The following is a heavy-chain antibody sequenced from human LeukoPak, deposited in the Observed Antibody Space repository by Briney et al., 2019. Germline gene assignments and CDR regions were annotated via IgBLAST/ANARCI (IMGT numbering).Heavy chain of an antibody. CDR3: ARRVFYYDGSGYLRSNYFDY. Sequence: PSETLSLTCTVSGYSISSGYYWGWIRQPPGKGLEWIGSIYQSGSTYYNPSLKSRVTISVDPSKNQFSLKLSSVTAADTAVYYCARRVFYYDGSGYLRSNYFDYWGQGTLVTVSS. CDR2: IYQSGST. J-gene: IGHJ4*02. CDR1: GYSISSGYY. V-gene: IGHV4-38-2*02. D-gene: IGHD3-22*01.